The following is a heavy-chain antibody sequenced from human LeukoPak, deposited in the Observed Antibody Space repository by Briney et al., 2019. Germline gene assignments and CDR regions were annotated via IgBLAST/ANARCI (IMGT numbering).Heavy chain of an antibody. CDR1: GFTFRNYV. CDR3: ARDKGLLWFGESLWYYGMDV. CDR2: ISGSGGTT. D-gene: IGHD3-10*01. V-gene: IGHV3-23*01. Sequence: GGSLRLSCAASGFTFRNYVMSWVRQAPGKGLEWVSTISGSGGTTYYADSVKGQFTISRDNSKNTLYLQMNSLRAEDTAVYYCARDKGLLWFGESLWYYGMDVWGQGTTVTVSS. J-gene: IGHJ6*02.